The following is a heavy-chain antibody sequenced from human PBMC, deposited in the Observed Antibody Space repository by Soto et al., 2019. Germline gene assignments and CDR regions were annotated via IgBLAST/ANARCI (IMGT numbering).Heavy chain of an antibody. J-gene: IGHJ4*02. V-gene: IGHV1-24*01. Sequence: QVQLLQSGAEVKKPGASVKVSCKVSGHTLSELSMHWVRQAPGRGLERMGGLDPEDGETIFAQKFKGRVTMTEDTSTDSPYMELTSLRSEDTAVYYCAAGGTRWLHSPFDYWGQGTLVTISS. D-gene: IGHD1-1*01. CDR2: LDPEDGET. CDR3: AAGGTRWLHSPFDY. CDR1: GHTLSELS.